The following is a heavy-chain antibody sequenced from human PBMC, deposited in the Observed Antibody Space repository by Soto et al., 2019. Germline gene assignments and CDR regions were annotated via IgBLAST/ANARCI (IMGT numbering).Heavy chain of an antibody. CDR3: AVAGPIRYYYGMDV. J-gene: IGHJ6*02. CDR2: IWYDGSNK. V-gene: IGHV3-33*01. CDR1: GFTFSSYG. Sequence: QVQLVESGGGVVQPGRSLRLSCAASGFTFSSYGMHWVRQAPGKGLEWVAVIWYDGSNKYYADSLKGRFTISRDNSKNTLYLQMNSLRAEDTAVYYCAVAGPIRYYYGMDVWGQGTTVTVSS. D-gene: IGHD6-19*01.